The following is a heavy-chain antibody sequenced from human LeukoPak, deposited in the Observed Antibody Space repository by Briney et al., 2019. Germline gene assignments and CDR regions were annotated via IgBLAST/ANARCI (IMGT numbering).Heavy chain of an antibody. CDR1: GFTFSSYG. CDR3: TTRVVVVAATPVGNKNDY. J-gene: IGHJ4*02. CDR2: ISGSGDST. Sequence: GGSLRLSCAASGFTFSSYGMSWVRQAPGKGLEWVSAISGSGDSTYYADSVKGRLTISRDNSKNTLYLQMNSLRAEDTAVYYCTTRVVVVAATPVGNKNDYWGQGTLVTVSS. D-gene: IGHD2-15*01. V-gene: IGHV3-23*01.